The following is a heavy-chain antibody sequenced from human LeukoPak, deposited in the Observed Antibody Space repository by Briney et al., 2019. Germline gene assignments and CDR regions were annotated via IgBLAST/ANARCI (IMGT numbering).Heavy chain of an antibody. V-gene: IGHV3-23*01. Sequence: HASETLSLTCTVSGGSISSYYWSWIRQPPGKGLEWVSAISGSGGSTYYADSVKGRFTISRDNSKNTLYLQMNSLRAEDTAVYYCAKVVVGAPTDAFDIWGQGTMVTVSS. CDR1: GGSISSYY. D-gene: IGHD1-26*01. CDR2: ISGSGGST. J-gene: IGHJ3*02. CDR3: AKVVVGAPTDAFDI.